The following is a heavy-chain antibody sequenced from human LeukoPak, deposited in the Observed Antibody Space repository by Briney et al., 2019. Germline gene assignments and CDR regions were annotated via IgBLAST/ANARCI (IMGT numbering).Heavy chain of an antibody. V-gene: IGHV4-34*01. CDR1: GGSFSGYY. CDR2: INHSGST. D-gene: IGHD6-13*01. Sequence: TSETLSLTCAVYGGSFSGYYWSWIRQPPGKGLEWIGEINHSGSTNYNPSLKSRVTISVDTSKNQFSLKLSSVTAADTAVYYCATGVHGIAAAGDYYFDYWGQGTLVTVSS. CDR3: ATGVHGIAAAGDYYFDY. J-gene: IGHJ4*02.